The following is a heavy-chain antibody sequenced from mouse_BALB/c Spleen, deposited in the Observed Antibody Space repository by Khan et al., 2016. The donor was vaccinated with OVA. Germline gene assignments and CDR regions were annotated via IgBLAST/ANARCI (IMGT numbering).Heavy chain of an antibody. D-gene: IGHD2-10*01. CDR1: GYTFTSYG. V-gene: IGHV9-3-1*01. CDR3: ARPPYFSYTLAH. CDR2: INTYTGEP. J-gene: IGHJ4*01. Sequence: QIQLLQSGPELKKPGETVKISCKASGYTFTSYGMNWVKQSPGKALKWMGWINTYTGEPTYADDFKGRFAFSLETSASTAYLQLNNLKTEDTATYFGARPPYFSYTLAHWGQGTSVTVSS.